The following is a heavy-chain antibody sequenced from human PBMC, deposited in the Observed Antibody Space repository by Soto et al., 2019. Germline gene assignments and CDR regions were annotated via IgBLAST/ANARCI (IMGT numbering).Heavy chain of an antibody. D-gene: IGHD3-22*01. V-gene: IGHV3-23*01. CDR2: ISGGGDSA. Sequence: EVQLLESGGGLVQAGGSLRLSCRASGSTSSSDAITWVRQAPGKGLEWVSVISGGGDSAYYADSVQGRFAISRDNSKNTLVLQMSSLRAEDTAVYYCAKVGYESGGYYYHDAFHIWGQGTMVTVSS. J-gene: IGHJ3*02. CDR3: AKVGYESGGYYYHDAFHI. CDR1: GSTSSSDA.